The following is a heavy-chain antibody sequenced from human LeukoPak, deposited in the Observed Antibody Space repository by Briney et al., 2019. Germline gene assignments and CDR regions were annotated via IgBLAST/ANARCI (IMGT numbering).Heavy chain of an antibody. J-gene: IGHJ4*02. CDR2: INPSGGST. Sequence: ASVKVSCTASGYTFTSYYFHWVRQAPGQGLDWMGFINPSGGSTRYAQNFQGRVTMTRDTSTSTIYMELSSLRSEDTAVYYCARDPRGNSAYVFDYWGQGTLVTVSS. V-gene: IGHV1-46*01. D-gene: IGHD5-12*01. CDR1: GYTFTSYY. CDR3: ARDPRGNSAYVFDY.